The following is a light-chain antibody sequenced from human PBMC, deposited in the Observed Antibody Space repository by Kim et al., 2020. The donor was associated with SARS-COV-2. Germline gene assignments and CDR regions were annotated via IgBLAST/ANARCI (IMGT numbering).Light chain of an antibody. J-gene: IGLJ2*01. Sequence: SYELTQPPSVSVSPGQTASITCSGDKLGNKYACWYQQKPGQSPVVVIYQDKKRPSGIPQRFSGSNSGNTATLTISGTQAMDEADYYCQSWDSNTVVIGGG. CDR1: KLGNKY. V-gene: IGLV3-1*01. CDR3: QSWDSNTVV. CDR2: QDK.